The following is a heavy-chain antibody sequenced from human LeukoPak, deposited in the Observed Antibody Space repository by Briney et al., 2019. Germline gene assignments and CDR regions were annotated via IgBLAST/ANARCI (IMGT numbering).Heavy chain of an antibody. J-gene: IGHJ4*02. Sequence: GGSLRLSCAASGFTFSNYGMHWVRRAPGKGLEWVVVISYDGSNKYYAGSVKGRFTISRDNSKNMLYLQMNSLRAEDTAVYYCAHLGYDILTGYYNWGQGTLVFVSS. CDR2: ISYDGSNK. CDR1: GFTFSNYG. D-gene: IGHD3-9*01. V-gene: IGHV3-30*03. CDR3: AHLGYDILTGYYN.